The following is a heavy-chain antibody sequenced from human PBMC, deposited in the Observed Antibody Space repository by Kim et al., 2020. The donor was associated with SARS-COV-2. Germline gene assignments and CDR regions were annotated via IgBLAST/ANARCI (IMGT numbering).Heavy chain of an antibody. V-gene: IGHV1-2*02. CDR3: ARGGYRSPIRPHDY. CDR2: INPNSGGT. D-gene: IGHD5-12*01. Sequence: ASVKVSCKASGYTFTGYYMHWVRQAPGQGLEWMGWINPNSGGTKYAQMFQGRVTLTRDTSISTAYMDLSRLTSYDTAVSFCARGGYRSPIRPHDYCGQGT. CDR1: GYTFTGYY. J-gene: IGHJ4*02.